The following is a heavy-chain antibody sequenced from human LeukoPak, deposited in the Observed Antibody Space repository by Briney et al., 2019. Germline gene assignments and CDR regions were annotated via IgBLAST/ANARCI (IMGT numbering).Heavy chain of an antibody. D-gene: IGHD6-19*01. CDR3: ARDHGISVADDYFDY. V-gene: IGHV1-3*01. J-gene: IGHJ4*02. CDR2: INAGNGNT. CDR1: GYTFTSYA. Sequence: ASVKVSCEASGYTFTSYAMHWVRQAPGQRLEWMGWINAGNGNTKYSQKFQGRVTITRDTSASTAYMELGSLRSEDTAVYYCARDHGISVADDYFDYWGQGTRVTVSS.